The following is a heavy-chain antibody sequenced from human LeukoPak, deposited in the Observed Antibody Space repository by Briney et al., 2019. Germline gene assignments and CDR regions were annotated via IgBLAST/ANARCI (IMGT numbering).Heavy chain of an antibody. J-gene: IGHJ3*02. D-gene: IGHD3-22*01. CDR3: AKDNRRYYDSSGYPGAFDI. CDR1: GFTFDDYA. V-gene: IGHV3-9*01. Sequence: PGGSLRLPCAASGFTFDDYAMHWVRQAPGKGLEWVSGISWNSGSIGYADSVKGRFTISRDNAKNSLYLQMNSLRAEDTALYYCAKDNRRYYDSSGYPGAFDIWGQGTMVTVSS. CDR2: ISWNSGSI.